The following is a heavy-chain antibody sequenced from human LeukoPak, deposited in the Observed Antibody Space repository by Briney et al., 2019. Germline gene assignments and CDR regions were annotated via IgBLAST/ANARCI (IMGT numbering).Heavy chain of an antibody. D-gene: IGHD2-2*01. Sequence: GGSLRLSCAASGFTFSSYGMHWVRQAPGKGLEWVAVISYDGSNKYYADSVKGRFTISRDNSKNTLYLQMNSLRAEDTAVYYCAKIGPLVVVVPAAPDEHGMDVWGKGTTVTVSS. CDR3: AKIGPLVVVVPAAPDEHGMDV. CDR1: GFTFSSYG. V-gene: IGHV3-30*18. CDR2: ISYDGSNK. J-gene: IGHJ6*04.